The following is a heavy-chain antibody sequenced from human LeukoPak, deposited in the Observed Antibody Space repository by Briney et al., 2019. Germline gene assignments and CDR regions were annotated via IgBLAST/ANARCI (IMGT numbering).Heavy chain of an antibody. V-gene: IGHV5-51*01. Sequence: GESLKISCKGSGYSFTSYWIGWVRQMPGKGLEWMGIIYPGDSDTRYSPSFQGQVTISADKSISTAYLQWSSLKASDTAMYYCARRPGLYDSSGYYSTPYYFDYWGQGTLVTVSS. CDR1: GYSFTSYW. D-gene: IGHD3-22*01. CDR3: ARRPGLYDSSGYYSTPYYFDY. J-gene: IGHJ4*02. CDR2: IYPGDSDT.